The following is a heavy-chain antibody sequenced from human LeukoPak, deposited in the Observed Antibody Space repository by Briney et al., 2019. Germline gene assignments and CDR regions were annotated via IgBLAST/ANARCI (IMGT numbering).Heavy chain of an antibody. J-gene: IGHJ4*02. CDR1: GHSVSRNSAA. CDR3: AAAYGTYPHLDY. D-gene: IGHD4-17*01. V-gene: IGHV6-1*01. Sequence: SQTLSLTCAISGHSVSRNSAAWNWTRQSPSRGLEWLGRTYYRSKWYNEYAVSVKSRLSITPDTSKNHFSLQLNFVTPEDTATYYCAAAYGTYPHLDYWRQGSLVTVSS. CDR2: TYYRSKWYN.